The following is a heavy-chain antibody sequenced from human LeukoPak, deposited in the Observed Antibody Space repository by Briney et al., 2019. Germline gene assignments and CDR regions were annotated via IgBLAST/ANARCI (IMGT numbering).Heavy chain of an antibody. J-gene: IGHJ6*03. CDR1: GFTFRSYA. D-gene: IGHD3-9*01. CDR2: ISGSTDST. Sequence: GGSLRPSCAASGFTFRSYAMSWVRQAPGKGLEWVSTISGSTDSTYYTDSVKGRFTISRDNSKNTLYLQMNSLRAEDTAVYYCAKVANDILTGYYSYYYYYMDVWGKGTTVTVSS. CDR3: AKVANDILTGYYSYYYYYMDV. V-gene: IGHV3-23*01.